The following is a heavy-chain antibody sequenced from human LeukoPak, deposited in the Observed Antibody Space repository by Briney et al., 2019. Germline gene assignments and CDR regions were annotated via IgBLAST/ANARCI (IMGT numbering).Heavy chain of an antibody. CDR2: IRRIPSGGTT. J-gene: IGHJ4*02. CDR3: TRGIGYTYGWSD. V-gene: IGHV3-49*03. D-gene: IGHD5-18*01. Sequence: PGRSLRLSCVTSGFTFTDYAISWFRQAPGKGLEWVGFIRRIPSGGTTDYAASVKGRFTISRDNSKSIAYLQMNSLESEDTAMYYSTRGIGYTYGWSDWGQGTLVTVSS. CDR1: GFTFTDYA.